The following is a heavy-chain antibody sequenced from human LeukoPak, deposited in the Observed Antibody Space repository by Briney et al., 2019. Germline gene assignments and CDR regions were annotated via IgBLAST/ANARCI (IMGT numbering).Heavy chain of an antibody. CDR1: GYSISSGYY. CDR2: IYHSGST. CDR3: ARSLAGATFYYYYYYMDV. D-gene: IGHD1-26*01. J-gene: IGHJ6*03. V-gene: IGHV4-38-2*01. Sequence: SETLSLTCAVSGYSISSGYYWGWIRQPPGKGLEWIGSIYHSGSTYYNPSLKSRVTISVDTSKNQFSLKLSSVTAADTAVYYCARSLAGATFYYYYYYMDVWGKGTTVTVSS.